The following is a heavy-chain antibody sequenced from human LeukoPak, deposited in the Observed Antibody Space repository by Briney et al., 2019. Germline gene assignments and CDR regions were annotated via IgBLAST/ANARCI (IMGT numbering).Heavy chain of an antibody. CDR2: IYYSGST. J-gene: IGHJ4*02. CDR1: GGSISSSSYY. Sequence: PSETLSLTCTVSGGSISSSSYYWGWIRQPPGKGLEWIGSIYYSGSTNYNPSLKSRVTISVDTSKNQFSLKLSSVTAADTAVYYCARGLRYYDFWSGYPRFDYWGQGTLVTVSS. CDR3: ARGLRYYDFWSGYPRFDY. D-gene: IGHD3-3*01. V-gene: IGHV4-39*07.